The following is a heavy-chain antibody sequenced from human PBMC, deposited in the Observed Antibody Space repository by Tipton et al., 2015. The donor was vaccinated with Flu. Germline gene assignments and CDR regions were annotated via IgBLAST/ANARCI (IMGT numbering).Heavy chain of an antibody. Sequence: SLRLSCAVSGFTYTNYAMIWVRQAPGKGLQWVSGISSGGDTYYADSVKGRFAISRDRSKNTLYLQMNSLRAEDTAVYKCAKGEGGSPDTTSDYWGQGTLVTVSS. CDR1: GFTYTNYA. J-gene: IGHJ4*02. CDR2: ISSGGDT. V-gene: IGHV3-23*01. CDR3: AKGEGGSPDTTSDY. D-gene: IGHD2/OR15-2a*01.